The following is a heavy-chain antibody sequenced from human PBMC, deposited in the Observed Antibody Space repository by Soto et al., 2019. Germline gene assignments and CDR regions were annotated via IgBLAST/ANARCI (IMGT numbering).Heavy chain of an antibody. V-gene: IGHV3-21*06. Sequence: EVELVESGGGLVKPGGSLSLSCAASAFNFSTYSMNWVRQAPGKGLEWVSSISSRGSYIYYADSVRGRFTISRDNAKNSLYLQMDSLRGEDTAVYYCARGSRTSSQVRCFDYWGQGSLVTVSS. CDR1: AFNFSTYS. CDR3: ARGSRTSSQVRCFDY. J-gene: IGHJ4*02. CDR2: ISSRGSYI. D-gene: IGHD2-2*01.